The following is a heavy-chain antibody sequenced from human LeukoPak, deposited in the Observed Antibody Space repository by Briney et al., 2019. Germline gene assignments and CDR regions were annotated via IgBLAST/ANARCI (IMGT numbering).Heavy chain of an antibody. D-gene: IGHD6-19*01. CDR1: GYTFTSYG. CDR2: ISAYNGNT. Sequence: ASVKVSCKASGYTFTSYGISWVRQAPGQGLEWMGWISAYNGNTNYAQKLQGRVTMTTDTSTSTAYMELRSLRSDDTAVYYCARDRTIAVARMAWDYWGQGTLVTVSS. J-gene: IGHJ4*02. CDR3: ARDRTIAVARMAWDY. V-gene: IGHV1-18*01.